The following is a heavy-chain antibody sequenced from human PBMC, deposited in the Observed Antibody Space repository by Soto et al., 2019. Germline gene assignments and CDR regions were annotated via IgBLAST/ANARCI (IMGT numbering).Heavy chain of an antibody. CDR3: ARGWLGGVASIRGDY. CDR2: ISSSSGPI. Sequence: EVQLVEFGGGLVQPGGSLRLSCAASGFTFSSYSMNWVRQAPGKGLEWVSYISSSSGPIYYADSVKGRFTISRDNAKNSLYLQMTSLRAEDTAVYYCARGWLGGVASIRGDYWGQGTLVTVSS. J-gene: IGHJ4*02. V-gene: IGHV3-48*01. D-gene: IGHD5-12*01. CDR1: GFTFSSYS.